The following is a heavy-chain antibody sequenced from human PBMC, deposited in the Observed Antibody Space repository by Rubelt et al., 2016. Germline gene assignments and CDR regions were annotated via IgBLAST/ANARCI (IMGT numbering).Heavy chain of an antibody. V-gene: IGHV3-33*01. D-gene: IGHD1-26*01. Sequence: EWVAVIWYDGSNKYYADSVKGRFTIYRDNSKNMLYLQMNSLRAEDTAVYYCAREGDIVGATTAFDYWGQGTLVTVSS. CDR3: AREGDIVGATTAFDY. J-gene: IGHJ4*02. CDR2: IWYDGSNK.